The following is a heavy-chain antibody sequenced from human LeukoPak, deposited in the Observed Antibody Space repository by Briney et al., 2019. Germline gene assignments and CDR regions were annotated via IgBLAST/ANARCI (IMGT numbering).Heavy chain of an antibody. CDR2: IKQDGSEK. Sequence: GGSLRLSCAASGFTFSSYWMSWVRQAPGKGLEWVANIKQDGSEKYYVDSVKGRFTIPRDNAKNSLYLQMNSLRAEDTAVYYCAREGAAAYFDYWGQGTLVTVSS. V-gene: IGHV3-7*01. CDR1: GFTFSSYW. CDR3: AREGAAAYFDY. D-gene: IGHD6-13*01. J-gene: IGHJ4*02.